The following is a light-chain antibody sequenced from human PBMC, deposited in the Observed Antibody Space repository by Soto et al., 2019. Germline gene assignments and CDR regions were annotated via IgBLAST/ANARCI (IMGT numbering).Light chain of an antibody. J-gene: IGKJ5*01. Sequence: DIRMSQSPSAMSASVGDRVTITCRASQGISNYVAWYQQKPGKAPKLLIYKASSLESGVPSRFSGSGSGTEFTLTISSLQPEDFATYYCQQLNSYPITFGQGTRREIK. CDR3: QQLNSYPIT. V-gene: IGKV1-17*03. CDR2: KAS. CDR1: QGISNY.